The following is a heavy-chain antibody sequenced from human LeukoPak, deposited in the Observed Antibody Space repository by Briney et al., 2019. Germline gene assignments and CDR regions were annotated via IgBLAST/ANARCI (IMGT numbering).Heavy chain of an antibody. CDR2: IYYSGST. CDR1: GGSISSSSYY. D-gene: IGHD3-22*01. V-gene: IGHV4-39*01. Sequence: SETLSLTCTVSGGSISSSSYYWGWIRQPPGKGLEWIGSIYYSGSTYYNPSLKSRVTISVDTSKNQFSLKLSSVTAADTAVYYCARHYYYDSSGLDDAFDIWGQGTVVTVSS. J-gene: IGHJ3*02. CDR3: ARHYYYDSSGLDDAFDI.